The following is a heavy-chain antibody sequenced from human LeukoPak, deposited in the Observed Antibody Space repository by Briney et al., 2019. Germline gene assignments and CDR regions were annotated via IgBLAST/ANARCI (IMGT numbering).Heavy chain of an antibody. CDR3: ARGFDGVAGWFDP. Sequence: SETPSLTCTVSGGSINNYYWSWIRQPPGKGLEWIGYISYRGTTKYNSSLKSRVTMSVDMSKNQFSLKLSSVIAADTAVYYCARGFDGVAGWFDPWGQGTLVTVSS. CDR1: GGSINNYY. V-gene: IGHV4-59*01. D-gene: IGHD3-9*01. J-gene: IGHJ5*02. CDR2: ISYRGTT.